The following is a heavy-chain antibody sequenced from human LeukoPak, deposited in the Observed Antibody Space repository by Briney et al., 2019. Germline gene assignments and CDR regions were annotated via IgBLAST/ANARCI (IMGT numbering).Heavy chain of an antibody. Sequence: KPSETLSLTCSVSGDSISNNLWSWIRQSPGKGLEWIGYMYYSGSTKYNPSLKSRVTISVDTSKNQFSLKLSSVTAADTAVYYCASGRTQLYYFDYWGQGTLVTVSS. CDR3: ASGRTQLYYFDY. CDR2: MYYSGST. V-gene: IGHV4-59*01. J-gene: IGHJ4*02. D-gene: IGHD5-24*01. CDR1: GDSISNNL.